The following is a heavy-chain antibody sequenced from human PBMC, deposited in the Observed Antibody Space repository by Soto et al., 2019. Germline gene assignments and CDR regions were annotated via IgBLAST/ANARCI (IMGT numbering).Heavy chain of an antibody. V-gene: IGHV1-18*01. J-gene: IGHJ6*02. Sequence: ASVKVSCKASGYTFTSYGISWLRQAPGQGLEWMGWISAYNGNTNYAQKLQGRVTMTTDTSTSTAYMELRSLRSDDTAVYYCAREVAAAGPYYYYGMDVWGQGTTVTVSS. CDR2: ISAYNGNT. CDR1: GYTFTSYG. CDR3: AREVAAAGPYYYYGMDV. D-gene: IGHD6-13*01.